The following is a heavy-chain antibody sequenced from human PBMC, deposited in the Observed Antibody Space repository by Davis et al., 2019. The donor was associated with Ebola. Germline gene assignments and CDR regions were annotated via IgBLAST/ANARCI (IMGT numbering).Heavy chain of an antibody. CDR2: IYPGDSDT. Sequence: GESLKISCTGSGYIFTDYWIDWVRQKPGKGLEWMGIIYPGDSDTRYSPSFQGQVTISADRSISTAYLQWSSLKASDTAIYYCARHGTHGFFNWFDPWGQGTLVTVSS. CDR1: GYIFTDYW. J-gene: IGHJ5*02. V-gene: IGHV5-51*01. D-gene: IGHD3-3*01. CDR3: ARHGTHGFFNWFDP.